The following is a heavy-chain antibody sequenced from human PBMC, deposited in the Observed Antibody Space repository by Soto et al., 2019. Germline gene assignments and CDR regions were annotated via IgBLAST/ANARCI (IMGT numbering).Heavy chain of an antibody. CDR1: GFTFSSYA. V-gene: IGHV3-30-3*01. CDR3: TRAVAIGIAAAGTGDY. CDR2: ISYDGSNK. D-gene: IGHD6-13*01. Sequence: QVQLVESGGGVVQPGRSLRLSCAASGFTFSSYAMHWVRLAPGKGLEWVAVISYDGSNKYYADSVKGRFTISRDNSKNTLYLQMNSLRAEDTGVYYCTRAVAIGIAAAGTGDYWGQGTLVTLSS. J-gene: IGHJ4*02.